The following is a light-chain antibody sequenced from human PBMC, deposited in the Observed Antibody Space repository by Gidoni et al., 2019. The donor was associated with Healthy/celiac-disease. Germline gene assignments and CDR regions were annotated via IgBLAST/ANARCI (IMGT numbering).Light chain of an antibody. CDR2: EVS. CDR1: SGDVRSYNL. J-gene: IGLJ1*01. V-gene: IGLV2-23*02. CDR3: CSYAGSSTYV. Sequence: QSALTQPASVSGSPGQSITFSCTGTSGDVRSYNLVSWYQQHPGKAPKLMIYEVSTRPSGVSNRYSGSKAGNTASLTISGLQAEDEADYYCCSYAGSSTYVFGTGTKVTVL.